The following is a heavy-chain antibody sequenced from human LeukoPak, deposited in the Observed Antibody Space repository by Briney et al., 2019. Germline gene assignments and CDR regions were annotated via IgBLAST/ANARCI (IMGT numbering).Heavy chain of an antibody. V-gene: IGHV3-30*02. CDR3: AKGGGMVRGVITFMDV. D-gene: IGHD3-10*01. J-gene: IGHJ6*03. CDR1: GFTFSNYG. CDR2: IRYDGSNK. Sequence: PGGSLSHSCAASGFTFSNYGMHWVRQAPGKGPEWVAFIRYDGSNKYYADSVKGRFTISRDSSKNTLYLQMNSLRAEDTAVYYCAKGGGMVRGVITFMDVWGKGATLSVSS.